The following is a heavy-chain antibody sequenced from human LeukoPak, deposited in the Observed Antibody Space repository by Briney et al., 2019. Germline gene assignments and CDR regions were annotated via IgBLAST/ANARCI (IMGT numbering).Heavy chain of an antibody. V-gene: IGHV4-39*07. CDR2: IYYSGST. J-gene: IGHJ4*02. CDR3: ARNFSSGWFDY. D-gene: IGHD6-19*01. Sequence: SETLSLTCTVSGGSISSSNYYWGWIRQPPGKGLEWIGSIYYSGSTSYNPSLKSRVIISVDTSKNQFSLKLSSVTAADTAVYYCARNFSSGWFDYWGQGTLVTVSS. CDR1: GGSISSSNYY.